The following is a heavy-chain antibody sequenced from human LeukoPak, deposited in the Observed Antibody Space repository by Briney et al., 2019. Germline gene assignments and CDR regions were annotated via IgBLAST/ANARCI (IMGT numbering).Heavy chain of an antibody. J-gene: IGHJ4*02. Sequence: GGSLRLSCVASGFTFNAYSMNWARQAPGKGLEWVSSISSSSSYIYYADSVKGRFTISRDNAKNSLYLQMNSLRAEDTAVYYCARGLMRGSDYWGQGTLVTVSS. V-gene: IGHV3-21*01. CDR2: ISSSSSYI. D-gene: IGHD2-15*01. CDR1: GFTFNAYS. CDR3: ARGLMRGSDY.